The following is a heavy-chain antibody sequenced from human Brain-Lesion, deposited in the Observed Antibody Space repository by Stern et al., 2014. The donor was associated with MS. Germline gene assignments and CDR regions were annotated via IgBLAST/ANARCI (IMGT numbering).Heavy chain of an antibody. CDR1: GGSISSGGYY. CDR2: IHYSGST. V-gene: IGHV4-31*03. J-gene: IGHJ5*02. Sequence: VQLVESGPGLVKPSQTLSLTCTVSGGSISSGGYYWSWLRQPPGKGLEWIGDIHYSGSTYYNSALKSRVTISRDTSKNQFSLNLNSVTAADTAVYYCARVGVYVQTGWFDPWGQGALVTVSS. CDR3: ARVGVYVQTGWFDP. D-gene: IGHD2-8*01.